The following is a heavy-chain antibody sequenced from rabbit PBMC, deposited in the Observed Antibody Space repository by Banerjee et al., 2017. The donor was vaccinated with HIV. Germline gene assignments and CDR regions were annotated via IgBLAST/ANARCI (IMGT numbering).Heavy chain of an antibody. D-gene: IGHD8-1*01. CDR3: ARGSNYYAFNL. J-gene: IGHJ4*01. CDR1: EFDLSRYY. Sequence: QEQLKETGGGLVQPGGSLKLSCKASEFDLSRYYMCWVRQAPGKGLEWIGCIDSGDGATYFASWAKGRFTISKTSSTTVTLQLNSLTAADTATYFCARGSNYYAFNLWGQGTLVTVS. CDR2: IDSGDGAT. V-gene: IGHV1S45*01.